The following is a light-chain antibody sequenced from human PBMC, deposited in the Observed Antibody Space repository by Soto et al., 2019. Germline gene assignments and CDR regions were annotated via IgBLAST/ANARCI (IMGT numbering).Light chain of an antibody. CDR3: QQYGSSGT. V-gene: IGKV3-20*01. CDR1: QSVSNNY. Sequence: EIVLTQSPGTLSLPPGERATLSCRASQSVSNNYLAWYQQKPGQAPRLLIYGASNRATGIPDRFSGSGSGIDFTLTISRLEPEDFAVYYCQQYGSSGTFGQGTKVEIK. J-gene: IGKJ1*01. CDR2: GAS.